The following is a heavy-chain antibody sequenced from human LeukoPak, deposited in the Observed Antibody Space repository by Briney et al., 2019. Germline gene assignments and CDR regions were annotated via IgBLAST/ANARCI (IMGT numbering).Heavy chain of an antibody. Sequence: KPSQTLSLTCTVSGGSISSGGYYWSWIRQHPGKGLEWIGYIYYSGSTYYNPSLKSRVTISVDTSKNQFSLKLNSVTAADTAVYYCARVDWSGYPYYYYYGMDVWGQGTTVTVSS. CDR1: GGSISSGGYY. J-gene: IGHJ6*02. V-gene: IGHV4-31*03. CDR3: ARVDWSGYPYYYYYGMDV. CDR2: IYYSGST. D-gene: IGHD3-3*01.